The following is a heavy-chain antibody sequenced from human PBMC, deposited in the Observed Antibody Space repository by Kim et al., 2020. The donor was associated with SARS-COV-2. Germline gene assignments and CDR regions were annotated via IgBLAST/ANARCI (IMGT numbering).Heavy chain of an antibody. V-gene: IGHV3-66*04. CDR1: GFSVSGDY. CDR3: ARHDWFDP. J-gene: IGHJ5*02. Sequence: GGSLRLSCAVSGFSVSGDYMNWVRQAPGKGLECVSDIHTGGSTFYAESVKGRLTISRDSSKNTLYLQMNRLNVEDTAVYYCARHDWFDPWGQGTMVTVYS. CDR2: IHTGGST.